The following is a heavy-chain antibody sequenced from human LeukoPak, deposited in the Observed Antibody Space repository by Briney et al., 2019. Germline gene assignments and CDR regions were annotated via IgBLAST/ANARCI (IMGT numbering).Heavy chain of an antibody. CDR3: AKDPNGDYLGAFDS. CDR2: ISGSGGST. D-gene: IGHD4-17*01. Sequence: GGSLRLSCAASGFTFSSYAMSWVRQAPGKGPEWVSAISGSGGSTYYADSVKGRFTISRDNSKNTLYLQMSSLRVEDTAIYYCAKDPNGDYLGAFDSWGQGTMVTVSS. V-gene: IGHV3-23*01. J-gene: IGHJ3*02. CDR1: GFTFSSYA.